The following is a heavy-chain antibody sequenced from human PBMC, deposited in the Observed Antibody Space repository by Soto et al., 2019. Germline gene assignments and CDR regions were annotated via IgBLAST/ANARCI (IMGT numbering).Heavy chain of an antibody. J-gene: IGHJ4*02. CDR1: GFTFSSYG. CDR3: AKEPPAAAGTIDY. Sequence: PGGSLRLSCAASGFTFSSYGMHWVRQAPGKGLEWVAVISYDGSNKYYADSVKGRFTISRDNSKNTLYLQMNSLRAEDTAVYYCAKEPPAAAGTIDYWGQGTLVTVSS. V-gene: IGHV3-30*18. CDR2: ISYDGSNK. D-gene: IGHD6-13*01.